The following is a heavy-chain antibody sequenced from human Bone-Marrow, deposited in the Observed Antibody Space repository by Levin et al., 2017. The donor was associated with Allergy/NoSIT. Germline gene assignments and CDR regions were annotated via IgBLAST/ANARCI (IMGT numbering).Heavy chain of an antibody. CDR2: IKSKRDGETA. J-gene: IGHJ4*02. CDR1: GFTFINAW. Sequence: PGGSLRLSCAASGFTFINAWMTWVRQAPKGLEWVGRIKSKRDGETADYAAPVKGRFIISRDDSTNTLYLQMASLRTEDTAVYYCATDHPSPWVVASVSWGQGALVTVSS. CDR3: ATDHPSPWVVASVS. V-gene: IGHV3-15*01. D-gene: IGHD2-15*01.